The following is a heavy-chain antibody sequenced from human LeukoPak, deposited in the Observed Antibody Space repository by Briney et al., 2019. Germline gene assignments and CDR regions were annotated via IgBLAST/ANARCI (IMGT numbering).Heavy chain of an antibody. J-gene: IGHJ4*02. V-gene: IGHV1-2*02. Sequence: ASVKVSCKASGYTFTGYYIHWVRQAPGQGLEWMGWVNPNSGGTNYAQKFQGRVTMTRDTSISTAYLELSRLRSDDTAVYYCARGEELYYDSSGYYYGYWGQGTLVTVSS. D-gene: IGHD3-22*01. CDR1: GYTFTGYY. CDR3: ARGEELYYDSSGYYYGY. CDR2: VNPNSGGT.